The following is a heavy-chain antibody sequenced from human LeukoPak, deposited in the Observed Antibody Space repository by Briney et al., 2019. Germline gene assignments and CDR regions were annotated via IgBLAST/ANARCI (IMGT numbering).Heavy chain of an antibody. Sequence: SDTLSLTCSVSGGSIGGYYWTWIRQSAGNGLEWIGRMSSSGSPNYNPSFTSRVTMSVDTSGNHFSLRLESVTAADTAVYYCAREGEYCSTQTCYNWFDPWGQGTPVTVS. V-gene: IGHV4-4*07. CDR3: AREGEYCSTQTCYNWFDP. CDR1: GGSIGGYY. CDR2: MSSSGSP. J-gene: IGHJ5*02. D-gene: IGHD2-2*01.